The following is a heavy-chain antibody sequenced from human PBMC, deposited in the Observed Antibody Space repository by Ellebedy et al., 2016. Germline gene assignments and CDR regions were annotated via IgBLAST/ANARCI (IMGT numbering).Heavy chain of an antibody. Sequence: GSLRLXXTASGGSISSYYWSWIRQPPGKGLEWIGYIYYSGSTNYNPSLKSRVTISADTSKNQLSLKLSSVTAADTAEYFCARGPSAVVKDGLDIWGQGTVVTVSS. V-gene: IGHV4-59*01. CDR1: GGSISSYY. D-gene: IGHD4-23*01. J-gene: IGHJ3*02. CDR3: ARGPSAVVKDGLDI. CDR2: IYYSGST.